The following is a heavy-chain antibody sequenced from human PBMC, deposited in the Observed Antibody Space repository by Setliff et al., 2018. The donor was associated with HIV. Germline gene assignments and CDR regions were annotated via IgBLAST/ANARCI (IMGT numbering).Heavy chain of an antibody. CDR2: VIPVRDMA. V-gene: IGHV1-69*04. Sequence: SVKVSCKASGGNLRSYGMTWVRQAPGQGLEWMGTVIPVRDMANYAEKFQGRVTITADRSTSTSYMELRGLRSEETAVYYCALPYCGGGNCWSSTSLPPAGWFDPWGQGTLVTVSS. J-gene: IGHJ5*02. CDR3: ALPYCGGGNCWSSTSLPPAGWFDP. CDR1: GGNLRSYG. D-gene: IGHD2-15*01.